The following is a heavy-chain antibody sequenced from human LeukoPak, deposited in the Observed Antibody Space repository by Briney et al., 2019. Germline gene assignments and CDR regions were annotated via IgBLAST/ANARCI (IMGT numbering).Heavy chain of an antibody. J-gene: IGHJ3*02. D-gene: IGHD4-17*01. CDR2: LYSGGVR. Sequence: PGGSLRLSCVASGLSVGRNYMTWVRQAPGKGLEWVSVLYSGGVRYYADSVKGRFTISRDDSKNKLSLLMNNLRPDDTALYYCARAATVTTADAFDIWGQGTMVTVSS. CDR1: GLSVGRNY. CDR3: ARAATVTTADAFDI. V-gene: IGHV3-66*01.